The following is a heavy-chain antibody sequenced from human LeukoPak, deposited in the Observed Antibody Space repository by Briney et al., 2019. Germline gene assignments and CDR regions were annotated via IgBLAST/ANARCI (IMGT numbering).Heavy chain of an antibody. CDR2: INSDGSST. V-gene: IGHV3-74*01. J-gene: IGHJ5*02. D-gene: IGHD2-2*01. CDR1: GFTFSSYW. CDR3: ARDRGYCSSTSCRTRWFDP. Sequence: PGGSLRLSCAASGFTFSSYWMHWVRQAPGKGLVWVSRINSDGSSTSYADSVKGRFTISSDNAKNTLYLQMNSLRAEDTAVYYCARDRGYCSSTSCRTRWFDPWGQGTLVTVSS.